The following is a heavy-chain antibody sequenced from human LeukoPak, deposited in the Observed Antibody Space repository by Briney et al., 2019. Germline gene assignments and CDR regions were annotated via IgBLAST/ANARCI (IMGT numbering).Heavy chain of an antibody. D-gene: IGHD5-24*01. CDR1: GGTFSSYA. Sequence: ASVKVSCKASGGTFSSYAISWVRQAPGQGREWMGGIIPIFGTIKYVQKFQGRVTITTDEFTSTVYMELSSLRSEDTAVYYCAGSSRDGYNRFDYWGQGTLVTVSS. V-gene: IGHV1-69*05. CDR2: IIPIFGTI. J-gene: IGHJ4*02. CDR3: AGSSRDGYNRFDY.